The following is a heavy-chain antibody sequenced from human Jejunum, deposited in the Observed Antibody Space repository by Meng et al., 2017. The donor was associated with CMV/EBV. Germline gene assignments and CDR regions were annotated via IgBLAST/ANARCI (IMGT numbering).Heavy chain of an antibody. CDR1: GDSFSNSY. V-gene: IGHV4-59*01. Sequence: VSGDSFSNSYWSWLRQPPGRGLEWIGFIFHSGSTSYNPSLESRVTMAVDTSKNLFSLKVTSVTAADTAIYYCARTDYYSYYGMDVWGQGTTVTVSS. CDR3: ARTDYYSYYGMDV. CDR2: IFHSGST. J-gene: IGHJ6*02.